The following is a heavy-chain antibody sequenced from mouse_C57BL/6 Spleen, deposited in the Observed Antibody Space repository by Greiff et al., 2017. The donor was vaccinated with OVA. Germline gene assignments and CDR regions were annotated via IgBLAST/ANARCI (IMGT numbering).Heavy chain of an antibody. CDR2: IDPENGDT. CDR1: GFNIKDDY. V-gene: IGHV14-4*01. Sequence: VQLQQSGAELVRPGASVKLSCTASGFNIKDDYMHWVKQRPEQGLEWIGWIDPENGDTEYASKFQGKATITADTSSNTAYLQLSSLTSEDTAVYYCTTGGRWDFDYWGQGTTLTVSS. CDR3: TTGGRWDFDY. D-gene: IGHD3-3*01. J-gene: IGHJ2*01.